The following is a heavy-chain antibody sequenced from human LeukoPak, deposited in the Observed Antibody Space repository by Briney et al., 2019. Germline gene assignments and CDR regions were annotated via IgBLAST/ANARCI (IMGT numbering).Heavy chain of an antibody. CDR2: ISYDGSNK. J-gene: IGHJ4*02. D-gene: IGHD2-2*01. V-gene: IGHV3-30-3*01. CDR3: AKGIVVVPAETYYFDY. Sequence: GGSLRLSCAASGFTFSSYAMHWVRQAPGKGLEWVAVISYDGSNKYYADSVKGRFTISRDNSKNTLYLQMYSLRAEDTAVYYCAKGIVVVPAETYYFDYWGQGTLVTVSS. CDR1: GFTFSSYA.